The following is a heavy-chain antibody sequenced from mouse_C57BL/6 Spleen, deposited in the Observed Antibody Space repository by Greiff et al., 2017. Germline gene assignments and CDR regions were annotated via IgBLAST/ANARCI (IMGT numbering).Heavy chain of an antibody. CDR2: ISYDGSN. CDR1: GYSITSGYY. CDR3: AREKDDYAMDY. V-gene: IGHV3-6*01. Sequence: EVKLVESGPGLVKPSQSLSLTCSVTGYSITSGYYWNWIRQFPGNKLEWMGYISYDGSNNYNPSLKNRISITRDTSKNQFFLKLNSVTTEDTATYYCAREKDDYAMDYWGQGTSVTVSS. J-gene: IGHJ4*01.